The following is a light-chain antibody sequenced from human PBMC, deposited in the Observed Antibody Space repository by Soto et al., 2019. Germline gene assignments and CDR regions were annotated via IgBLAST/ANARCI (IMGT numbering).Light chain of an antibody. CDR3: QRSYRTPIT. CDR2: DAS. J-gene: IGKJ5*01. Sequence: QSTQSPSTLCASVGDRVTITCRASQNIRSRLAWFQQKPGKAPKLLIYDASILESGVPSRFSGSGSGTDFTLTISSLQPEDVATYFCQRSYRTPITFGQGTRLEI. V-gene: IGKV1-5*01. CDR1: QNIRSR.